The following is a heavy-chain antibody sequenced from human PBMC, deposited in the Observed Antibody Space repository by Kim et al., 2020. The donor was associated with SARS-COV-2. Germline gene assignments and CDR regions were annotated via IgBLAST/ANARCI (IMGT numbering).Heavy chain of an antibody. CDR1: GGSISSSSYY. Sequence: SETLSLTCTVSGGSISSSSYYWGWIRQPPGKGLEWIGSIYYSGSTYYNPSLKSRVTISVDTSKNQFSLKLSSVTAADTAVYYCARPSPRRGYCSGGSCSDDYWGQGTLVTDSS. V-gene: IGHV4-39*01. CDR2: IYYSGST. CDR3: ARPSPRRGYCSGGSCSDDY. D-gene: IGHD2-15*01. J-gene: IGHJ4*02.